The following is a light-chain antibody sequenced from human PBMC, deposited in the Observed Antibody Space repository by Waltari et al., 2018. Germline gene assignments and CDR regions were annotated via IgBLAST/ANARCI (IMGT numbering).Light chain of an antibody. CDR3: CSYAGSSTLV. J-gene: IGLJ2*01. Sequence: QSALTQPASVAGSPGQSITISCPGTSSRVGGSTYVLWYQQYPGKAPKLMIYDVSKRPSGVSNRFSGSKSGNTASLTISGLQAEDEADYYCCSYAGSSTLVFGGGTKLTVL. CDR1: SSRVGGSTY. CDR2: DVS. V-gene: IGLV2-23*02.